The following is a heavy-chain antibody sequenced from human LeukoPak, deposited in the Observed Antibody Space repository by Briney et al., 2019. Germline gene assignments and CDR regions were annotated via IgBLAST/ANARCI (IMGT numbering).Heavy chain of an antibody. CDR2: ISGSGDST. CDR1: GFTFSSYA. Sequence: PGGSLRLSCAASGFTFSSYAMSWVRQAPGKGLEWVSRISGSGDSTYYADSVKGRFTISRDNSKNTLYLQMNSLRAEDTAVYYCAKAGAVVVVAAKYFDYWGQGTLVTVSS. J-gene: IGHJ4*02. CDR3: AKAGAVVVVAAKYFDY. D-gene: IGHD2-15*01. V-gene: IGHV3-23*01.